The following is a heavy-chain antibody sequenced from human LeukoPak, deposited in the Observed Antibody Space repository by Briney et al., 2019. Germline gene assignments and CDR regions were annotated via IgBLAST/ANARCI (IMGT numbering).Heavy chain of an antibody. CDR3: ARDSHTTVTSFDY. J-gene: IGHJ4*02. CDR2: ITTYNGNT. V-gene: IGHV1-18*01. D-gene: IGHD4-17*01. Sequence: ASVNVSCKASGYTFTNYGISWVRHAPGQGLELMGCITTYNGNTYYAQKLQGRVTMTADTSTSTAYMELRSLRSDDTAVYYCARDSHTTVTSFDYWGQGTLVTVSS. CDR1: GYTFTNYG.